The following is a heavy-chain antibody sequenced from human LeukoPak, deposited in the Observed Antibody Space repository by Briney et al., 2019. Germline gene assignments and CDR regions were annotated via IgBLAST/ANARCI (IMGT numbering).Heavy chain of an antibody. CDR1: GYSFTFYW. CDR2: IHPGDSAT. J-gene: IGHJ3*01. V-gene: IGHV5-51*01. D-gene: IGHD1-26*01. Sequence: GESLKISWKASGYSFTFYWIGWVRQMPGEGQEWMGLIHPGDSATRYSPSFQGQVTISADKSISTAYLQWSSLKASDTAMYYCARRLPVVGATSAFDDWGQGTMVTVSS. CDR3: ARRLPVVGATSAFDD.